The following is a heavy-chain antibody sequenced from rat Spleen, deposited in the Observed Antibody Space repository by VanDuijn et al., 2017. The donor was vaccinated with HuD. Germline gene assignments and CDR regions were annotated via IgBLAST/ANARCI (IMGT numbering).Heavy chain of an antibody. Sequence: EVQLVESGGGLVQPGRSLKLSCAASGFTFSDYAMAWVRQAPKKGLEWVATIIYDGGSTYYRDSVKGRFTISRHTTEGCLKLEMDSLRSEDTATYYCVRYSGKYYGYNFLDYWGQGVMVTVSS. D-gene: IGHD1-9*01. V-gene: IGHV5-17*01. CDR1: GFTFSDYA. CDR3: VRYSGKYYGYNFLDY. J-gene: IGHJ2*01. CDR2: IIYDGGST.